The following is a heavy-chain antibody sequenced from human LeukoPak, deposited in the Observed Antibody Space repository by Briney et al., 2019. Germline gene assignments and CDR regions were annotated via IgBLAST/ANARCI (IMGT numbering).Heavy chain of an antibody. CDR2: ISYDGSNK. J-gene: IGHJ3*02. CDR3: ARVEGFVVGVAAAWGADI. CDR1: GFTYSSYA. Sequence: GWSLRLSCVASGFTYSSYAMHWVRQAPGRGLEWVAVISYDGSNKYYAGSVSGRFTIPRDNSQNTLYLQMNDLIADDTAVYYCARVEGFVVGVAAAWGADIWGQGTMVTVSS. V-gene: IGHV3-30-3*01. D-gene: IGHD2-15*01.